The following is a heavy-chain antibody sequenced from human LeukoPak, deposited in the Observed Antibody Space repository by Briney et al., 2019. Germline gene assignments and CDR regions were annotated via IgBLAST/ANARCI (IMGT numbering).Heavy chain of an antibody. Sequence: PGGSLRLSCAASGFTVSSNYMSWVRQAPGKGLEWVSAISGSGGSTYYADSVKGRFTISRDNSKNTLYLQMNSLRAEDTAVYYCAKVIESHYDFWSGYYKPPVEEGYGMDVWGQGTTVTVSS. J-gene: IGHJ6*02. D-gene: IGHD3-3*01. CDR1: GFTVSSNY. CDR2: ISGSGGST. V-gene: IGHV3-23*01. CDR3: AKVIESHYDFWSGYYKPPVEEGYGMDV.